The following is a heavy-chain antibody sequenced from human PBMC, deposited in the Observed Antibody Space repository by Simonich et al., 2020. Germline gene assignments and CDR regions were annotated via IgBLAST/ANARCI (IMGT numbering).Heavy chain of an antibody. V-gene: IGHV4-39*01. CDR2: IYYSGTT. CDR3: ARHAGFAFDI. Sequence: QLQLQESGPGLVKPSETLSLTCTVSGGSIRSSSYYWGWIRQPPGKGLEWFGSIYYSGTTYYNPSLKSRVTISVDTSKNQFSLKLSSVTAADTAVYYCARHAGFAFDIWGQGTMVTVSS. CDR1: GGSIRSSSYY. J-gene: IGHJ3*02. D-gene: IGHD6-13*01.